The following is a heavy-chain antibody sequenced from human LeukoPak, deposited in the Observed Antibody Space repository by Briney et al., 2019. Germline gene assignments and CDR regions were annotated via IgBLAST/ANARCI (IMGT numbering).Heavy chain of an antibody. V-gene: IGHV3-7*01. CDR1: GFTFSSDE. CDR2: TNQDGNQK. D-gene: IGHD6-19*01. CDR3: ARGANSGF. J-gene: IGHJ1*01. Sequence: GGSLRLACAASGFTFSSDEMNWVRQAPGKGLEWLANTNQDGNQKYYVDSVKGRFTISRDNAKKSLYLQMNSLRAEDTAVYFCARGANSGFWGQGPLVTVSS.